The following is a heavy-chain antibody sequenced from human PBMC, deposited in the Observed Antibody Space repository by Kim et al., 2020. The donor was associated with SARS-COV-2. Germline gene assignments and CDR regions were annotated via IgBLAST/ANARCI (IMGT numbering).Heavy chain of an antibody. V-gene: IGHV4-59*08. CDR2: IYYSGST. J-gene: IGHJ3*02. Sequence: SETLSLTCTVSGGSISSYYWSWIRQPPGKGLEWIGYIYYSGSTNYNPSLKSRVTISVDTSKNQFSLKLSSVTAADTAVYYCASFLGPLGAFDIWGQGTMVTVSS. CDR1: GGSISSYY. CDR3: ASFLGPLGAFDI.